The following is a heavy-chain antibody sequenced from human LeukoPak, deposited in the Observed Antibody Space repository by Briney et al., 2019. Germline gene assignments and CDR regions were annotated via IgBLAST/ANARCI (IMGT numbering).Heavy chain of an antibody. D-gene: IGHD3-3*01. V-gene: IGHV3-74*01. J-gene: IGHJ4*02. Sequence: GGSLRLSCAASGFTFSSYWMHWVRQAPGKGLEWVSRINSDGSSKSYADSVKGRFTISRDNAKNTLYLQMNSLRAEDTAVYYCARGPYDFWSGYKGTAYFDYWGQGTLVTVSS. CDR3: ARGPYDFWSGYKGTAYFDY. CDR1: GFTFSSYW. CDR2: INSDGSSK.